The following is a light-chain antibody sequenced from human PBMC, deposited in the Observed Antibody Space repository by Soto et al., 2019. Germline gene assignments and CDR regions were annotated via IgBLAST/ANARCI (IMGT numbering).Light chain of an antibody. V-gene: IGLV2-8*01. Sequence: QSALTQPPSASGSPGQSVTISCTGTSSDVGAYNFVSWFQQHPGKAPKLMIYDVGRRPSWVPDRFSGSKSDNTASLTVYGLLAADEGDYYCFSHEGSDKWVFGGRTNLTVL. CDR1: SSDVGAYNF. CDR2: DVG. CDR3: FSHEGSDKWV. J-gene: IGLJ3*02.